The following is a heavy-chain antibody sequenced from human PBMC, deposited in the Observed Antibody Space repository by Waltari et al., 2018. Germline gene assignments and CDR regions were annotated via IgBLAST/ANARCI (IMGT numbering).Heavy chain of an antibody. Sequence: QVQLVQSGPEVKKPWASVNVSCKASGYTFTSYYINWVRHATGPWHDWMGWMNPNSGNTGYAQKFQGRVTITRNTAISTAYMELSSLRSEDTAVYYCATESIYDSSGYYYYDYWGQGTLVTVSS. J-gene: IGHJ4*02. CDR1: GYTFTSYY. CDR2: MNPNSGNT. CDR3: ATESIYDSSGYYYYDY. V-gene: IGHV1-8*03. D-gene: IGHD3-22*01.